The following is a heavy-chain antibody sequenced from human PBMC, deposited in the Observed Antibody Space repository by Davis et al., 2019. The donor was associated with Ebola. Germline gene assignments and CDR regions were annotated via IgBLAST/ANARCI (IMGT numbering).Heavy chain of an antibody. CDR3: ARDGYSSGWYNDYGMDV. CDR1: GYTFTSYG. J-gene: IGHJ6*04. V-gene: IGHV1-18*04. D-gene: IGHD6-19*01. Sequence: AASVKVSCKASGYTFTSYGISWVRQAPGQGLEWMGWINPHNGNTNYAQNVQGRVTMTTDTSTSTAYMELRSLRSDDTAVYYCARDGYSSGWYNDYGMDVWGKGTTVTVSS. CDR2: INPHNGNT.